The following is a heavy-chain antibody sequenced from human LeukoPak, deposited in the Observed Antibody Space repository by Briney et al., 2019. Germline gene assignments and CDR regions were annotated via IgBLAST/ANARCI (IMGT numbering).Heavy chain of an antibody. CDR2: INQDGSEK. D-gene: IGHD4-11*01. CDR1: GFTFSSYW. V-gene: IGHV3-7*01. J-gene: IGHJ4*02. CDR3: ARDDYSGGDY. Sequence: GGSLRLSCAASGFTFSSYWMSWVRQAPGKGLEWVANINQDGSEKYYVDSVKGRFTISRDNSKNSLYLKMNSLRAEDKAVYYCARDDYSGGDYWGQGTLVTVSS.